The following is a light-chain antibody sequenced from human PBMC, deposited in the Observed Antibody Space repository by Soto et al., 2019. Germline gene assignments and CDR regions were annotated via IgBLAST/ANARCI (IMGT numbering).Light chain of an antibody. J-gene: IGKJ1*01. CDR1: QGILTY. V-gene: IGKV1-9*01. CDR2: AAS. CDR3: HQYNNWPWT. Sequence: DIQMTQSPSSLSASVGDRVTITCRASQGILTYLAWYQQKPGKAPKLLIYAASTLQSGVPSRFSGSGSETEFTLIIRSLQSEDSALYYCHQYNNWPWTFGQGTKVDI.